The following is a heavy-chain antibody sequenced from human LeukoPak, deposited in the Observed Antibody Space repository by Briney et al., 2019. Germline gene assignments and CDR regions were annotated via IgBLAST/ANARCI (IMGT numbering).Heavy chain of an antibody. CDR2: VSGKSRAV. CDR1: GFSFSDYG. J-gene: IGHJ6*03. D-gene: IGHD2-2*01. Sequence: GGSLRLSCAASGFSFSDYGINWVRQAPGKGLEWLSFVSGKSRAVYYADSVKGRFTISRDNVKESVFLHMSSLRAEDTAVYYCARRGDRFCTSMNCPPHSYYFYMDVWGKGTTVSVS. CDR3: ARRGDRFCTSMNCPPHSYYFYMDV. V-gene: IGHV3-48*04.